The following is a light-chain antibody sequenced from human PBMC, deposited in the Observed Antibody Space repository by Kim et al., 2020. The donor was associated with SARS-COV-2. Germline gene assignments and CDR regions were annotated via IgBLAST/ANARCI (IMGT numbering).Light chain of an antibody. CDR1: QSLNIW. V-gene: IGKV1-5*01. CDR3: QEYKSDSWT. J-gene: IGKJ1*01. Sequence: GDRVTITCRASQSLNIWLAWYQQKPGKAPNLLIYDASNLETGVPSRFSGSGSGTQFTLTISSLQPDDFATYYCQEYKSDSWTFGQGTKVDIK. CDR2: DAS.